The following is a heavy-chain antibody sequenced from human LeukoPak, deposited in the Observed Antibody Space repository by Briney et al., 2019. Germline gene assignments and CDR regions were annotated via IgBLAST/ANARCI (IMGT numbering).Heavy chain of an antibody. CDR1: GFTFSSYW. J-gene: IGHJ4*02. CDR2: IKQDGSEK. D-gene: IGHD4-17*01. Sequence: GGSLRLSWAASGFTFSSYWMSWVRQAPVKGLEWVANIKQDGSEKYYVDSEKGRFTISRDNAKNSLYLQMNSLRAEDTAVYYCVYGDYYYSYFDYWGQGTLVTVSS. V-gene: IGHV3-7*01. CDR3: VYGDYYYSYFDY.